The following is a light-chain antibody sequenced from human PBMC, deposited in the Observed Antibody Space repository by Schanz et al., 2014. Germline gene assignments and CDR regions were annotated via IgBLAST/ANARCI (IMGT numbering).Light chain of an antibody. CDR3: QQLNSYPPLT. J-gene: IGKJ4*01. V-gene: IGKV1-39*01. CDR2: GAS. CDR1: RSISNH. Sequence: DIQMTQSPSSLSASVGDRVTISCRASRSISNHLHWYQQKPGKAPNLLIYGASSLHSGVPSRFSGSGSGTDFTLTISSLQPEDLATYYCQQLNSYPPLTFGGGTKVEIK.